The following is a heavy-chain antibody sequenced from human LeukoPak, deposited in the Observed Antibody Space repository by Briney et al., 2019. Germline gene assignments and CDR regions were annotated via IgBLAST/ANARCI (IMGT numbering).Heavy chain of an antibody. Sequence: SETLGLTCSVSGGSISSYYWSWIRQPPGKGLEWIGYIYYSGSTNYTPSLKSRVTISVDTSKNQFSLRLGSVTAADTAVYYCARRQGGGSYRNFDYWGQGTLVTVSS. J-gene: IGHJ4*02. CDR1: GGSISSYY. CDR3: ARRQGGGSYRNFDY. V-gene: IGHV4-59*01. D-gene: IGHD3-16*02. CDR2: IYYSGST.